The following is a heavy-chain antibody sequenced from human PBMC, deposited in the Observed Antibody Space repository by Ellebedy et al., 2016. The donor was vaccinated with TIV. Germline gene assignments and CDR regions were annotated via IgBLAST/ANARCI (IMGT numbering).Heavy chain of an antibody. Sequence: PGGSLRLSCAASGFPISTYTIHWVRQAPGKGLEWVSSISSSTGAIYYAGSVQGRFTISRDNARNSLFLQVNSLRGEDTAIYYCARDGVSRSSKKVYWGQGILVTVSS. CDR1: GFPISTYT. J-gene: IGHJ4*02. V-gene: IGHV3-48*01. CDR3: ARDGVSRSSKKVY. D-gene: IGHD1-26*01. CDR2: ISSSTGAI.